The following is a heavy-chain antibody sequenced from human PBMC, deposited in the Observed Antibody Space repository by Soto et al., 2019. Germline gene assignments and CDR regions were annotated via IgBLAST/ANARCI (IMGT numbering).Heavy chain of an antibody. D-gene: IGHD6-19*01. J-gene: IGHJ5*02. CDR1: GGPVSSGSYY. V-gene: IGHV4-61*01. Sequence: QVQLQESGPGLVKPSETLSLTCTVSGGPVSSGSYYWSWIRQPPGKGLEWIGYIYYSGSTNYNPSLKSRVTISVDTSKNQFSLKLSSVTAADTAVYYCARNEWLELAWFDPWGQGTLVTVSS. CDR3: ARNEWLELAWFDP. CDR2: IYYSGST.